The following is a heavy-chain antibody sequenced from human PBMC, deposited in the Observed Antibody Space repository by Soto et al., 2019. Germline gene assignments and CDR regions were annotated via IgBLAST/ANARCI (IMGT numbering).Heavy chain of an antibody. CDR2: ISGSGGST. D-gene: IGHD6-13*01. Sequence: EVQLLESGGGLVQPGGSLRLSCAASGFTFSSYAMSWVRQAPGKGLEWVSAISGSGGSTYYADSVKGRFTISRDNSKNTLYPQMNSLRAEDTAVYYCALGSSSSRRYYYSGMDVWGQGTTVTVSS. CDR3: ALGSSSSRRYYYSGMDV. CDR1: GFTFSSYA. V-gene: IGHV3-23*01. J-gene: IGHJ6*02.